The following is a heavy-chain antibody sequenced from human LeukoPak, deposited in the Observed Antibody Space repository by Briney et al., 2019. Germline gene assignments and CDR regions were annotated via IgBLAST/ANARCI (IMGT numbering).Heavy chain of an antibody. CDR3: ARRDSSGWYPGAFDI. Sequence: GESLQICCKVSGYSFTSYWIGCVRQMRGKGLEWMGIIYPGDSDTRYSPSFQGQVTISADKSISTAYLQWSSLKASDTAMYYCARRDSSGWYPGAFDIWGQGTMVTVSS. CDR1: GYSFTSYW. V-gene: IGHV5-51*01. CDR2: IYPGDSDT. D-gene: IGHD6-19*01. J-gene: IGHJ3*02.